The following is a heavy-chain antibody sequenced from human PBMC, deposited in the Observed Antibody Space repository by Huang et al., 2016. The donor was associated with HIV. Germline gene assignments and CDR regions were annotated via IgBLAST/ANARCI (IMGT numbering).Heavy chain of an antibody. J-gene: IGHJ4*02. CDR1: GFTFSSYW. V-gene: IGHV3-74*01. D-gene: IGHD6-19*01. CDR3: ARDSQQWLVEDY. CDR2: INSDGSST. Sequence: EVQLVESGGGLVQPGGSLRLLCAASGFTFSSYWMHWVRQAPGKGLVWVSRINSDGSSTSYADSVKGRFTISRDNAKNTLYLQMNSLRAEDTAVYYCARDSQQWLVEDYWGQGTLVTVSS.